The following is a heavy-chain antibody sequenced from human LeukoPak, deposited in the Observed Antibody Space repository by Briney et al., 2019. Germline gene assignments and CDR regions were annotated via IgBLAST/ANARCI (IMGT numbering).Heavy chain of an antibody. CDR3: ATGLAAAGTGFDY. V-gene: IGHV3-23*01. D-gene: IGHD6-13*01. Sequence: AGGSLRLSCAASGFTFSSYAMSWVRQAPGRGLEWVAAISGSGGSTYYADSVNGRFTISRDNSRNTLYLQMNSLSAEDTDVYYCATGLAAAGTGFDYWGQGTLVTVSS. CDR1: GFTFSSYA. J-gene: IGHJ4*02. CDR2: ISGSGGST.